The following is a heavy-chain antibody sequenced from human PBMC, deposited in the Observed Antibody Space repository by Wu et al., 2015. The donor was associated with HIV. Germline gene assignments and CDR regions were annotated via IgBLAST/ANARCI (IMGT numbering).Heavy chain of an antibody. CDR3: ARRHKWLRLRYDGNFDY. V-gene: IGHV1-18*04. CDR1: GYTFTSYY. J-gene: IGHJ4*02. CDR2: ISAYNGNT. D-gene: IGHD5-12*01. Sequence: QVQLVQSGAEVKKPGASVKVSCKASGYTFTSYYMHWVRQAPGQGLEWVGWISAYNGNTDYAQKLLGRVTMTTDTSTNTAYLDLRSLRADDTALYYCARRHKWLRLRYDGNFDYWGQGTLVTVSS.